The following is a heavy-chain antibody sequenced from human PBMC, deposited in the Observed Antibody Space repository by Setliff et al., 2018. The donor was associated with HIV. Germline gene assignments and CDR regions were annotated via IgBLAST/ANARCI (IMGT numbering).Heavy chain of an antibody. D-gene: IGHD6-13*01. CDR1: GFTFSDYY. J-gene: IGHJ6*02. CDR3: ALGGYGIAAAGTIYYYYGLDV. CDR2: ISSSSSTI. V-gene: IGHV3-11*04. Sequence: GGSLRLSCAASGFTFSDYYMSWIRQAPGKGLEWVSYISSSSSTIYYADSVKGRFTISRDNAKNSLYLQMNSLRAEDTAVYYCALGGYGIAAAGTIYYYYGLDVWGQGTTVTVSS.